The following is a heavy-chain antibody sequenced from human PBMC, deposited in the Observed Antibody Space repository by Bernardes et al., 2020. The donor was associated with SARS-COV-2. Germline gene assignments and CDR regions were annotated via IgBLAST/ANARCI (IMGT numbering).Heavy chain of an antibody. CDR2: IRSKPKGYAT. J-gene: IGHJ4*02. CDR1: GFTFSGSA. D-gene: IGHD4-17*01. Sequence: GGSLRLSCAASGFTFSGSAIQWVRKPSGKGLEWIGRIRSKPKGYATTYAASLKGRFVISRDDSRNTAYIQIHRLKIEDTAGYYCTGDYLYWDQGSRFCVSS. CDR3: TGDYLY. V-gene: IGHV3-73*01.